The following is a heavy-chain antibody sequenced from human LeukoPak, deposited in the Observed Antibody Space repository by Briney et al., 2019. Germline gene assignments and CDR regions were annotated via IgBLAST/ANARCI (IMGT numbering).Heavy chain of an antibody. CDR1: GFTFSSYA. CDR2: ISGSGDST. Sequence: GGTLRLSCAASGFTFSSYAMSWVRQAPGKGLEWVSAISGSGDSTYYADSVKGRFTISRDNSKNSLYLQMNSLRAEDTALYYCARDSYYYDSSGYYYFDYWGQGTLVTVSS. CDR3: ARDSYYYDSSGYYYFDY. J-gene: IGHJ4*02. D-gene: IGHD3-22*01. V-gene: IGHV3-23*01.